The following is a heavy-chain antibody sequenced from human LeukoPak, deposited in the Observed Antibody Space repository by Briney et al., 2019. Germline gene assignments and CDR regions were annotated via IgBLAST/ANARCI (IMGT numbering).Heavy chain of an antibody. CDR2: ISSSSSYI. CDR1: GFTFSSHS. Sequence: GGSLRLSCAASGFTFSSHSMNWVRQAPGKGLEWVSSISSSSSYIYYADSVKGRFTISRDNSKNTLYLQMNSLRAEDTAVYYCAKDETAGLLWFGGGGQGTLVTVSS. CDR3: AKDETAGLLWFGG. V-gene: IGHV3-21*01. D-gene: IGHD3-10*01. J-gene: IGHJ4*02.